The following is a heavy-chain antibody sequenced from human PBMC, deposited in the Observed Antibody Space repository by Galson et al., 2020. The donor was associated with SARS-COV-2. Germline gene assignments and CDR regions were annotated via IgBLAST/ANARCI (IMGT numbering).Heavy chain of an antibody. D-gene: IGHD2-21*02. Sequence: GESLKISCAASGFTFGDYGMSWVRQAPGKGLEWVSSINWNGGGTAYAGSVKGRFTISRDNAKNSLYLQMNSLRAEDTALYHCARGGVYCGGDCYAMDVWGQGTTVTVSS. CDR3: ARGGVYCGGDCYAMDV. V-gene: IGHV3-20*01. J-gene: IGHJ6*02. CDR2: INWNGGGT. CDR1: GFTFGDYG.